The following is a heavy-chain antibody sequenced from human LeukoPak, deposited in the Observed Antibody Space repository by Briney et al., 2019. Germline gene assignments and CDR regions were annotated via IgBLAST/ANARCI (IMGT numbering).Heavy chain of an antibody. CDR3: AREQGSTASDY. CDR1: GYTFTGYY. V-gene: IGHV1-2*02. Sequence: GASVKVSCKASGYTFTGYYMHWVRQAPGQGLECRGWINPNSGGTNYAQKLKRSVSTTRDTYIRTAYMELSRLRSDDTAVYYCAREQGSTASDYWGQGTLVTVSS. J-gene: IGHJ4*02. CDR2: INPNSGGT.